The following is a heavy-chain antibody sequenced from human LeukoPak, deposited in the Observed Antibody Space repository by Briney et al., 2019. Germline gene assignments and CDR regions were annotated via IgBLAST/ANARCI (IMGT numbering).Heavy chain of an antibody. D-gene: IGHD1-26*01. CDR2: MNPNSGNT. J-gene: IGHJ4*02. V-gene: IGHV1-8*01. Sequence: ASVKVSCKASGYTFTSYDINWVRQATGQGLEWMGWMNPNSGNTGYAQKFQGRVTMTRDTSTSTVYMELSSLRSEDTAVYYCAREDLRGSYSFDYWGQGTLVTVSS. CDR3: AREDLRGSYSFDY. CDR1: GYTFTSYD.